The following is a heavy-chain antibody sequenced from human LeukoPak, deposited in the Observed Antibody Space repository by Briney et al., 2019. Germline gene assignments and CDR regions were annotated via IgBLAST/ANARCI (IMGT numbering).Heavy chain of an antibody. J-gene: IGHJ6*02. CDR3: ARGDIVVVPATYYYYYYGMDV. D-gene: IGHD2-2*01. CDR2: IKQDGSEK. Sequence: GGSLRLSCAASGFTFSSYWMSWVRQAPGKGLEWVANIKQDGSEKYYVDSVKGRFTISRDNAKNSLYLQMNSLRAEDTAVYYCARGDIVVVPATYYYYYYGMDVWGQGTTVIVSS. V-gene: IGHV3-7*03. CDR1: GFTFSSYW.